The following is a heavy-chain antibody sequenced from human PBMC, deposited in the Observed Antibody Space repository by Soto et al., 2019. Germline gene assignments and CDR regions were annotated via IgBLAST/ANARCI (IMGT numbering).Heavy chain of an antibody. CDR1: GFTFSSYA. V-gene: IGHV3-64D*06. CDR3: VKVDTMGRGVIAPPNYGMDV. J-gene: IGHJ6*02. Sequence: EVQLVESGGGLVQPWGSLRLSCSASGFTFSSYAMHWVRQAPGKGLEYVSAISSNGGSTYYADSVKGRFTISRDNSKNTLYLQMSSLRAEDTAVYYCVKVDTMGRGVIAPPNYGMDVWGQGTTVTVSS. D-gene: IGHD3-10*01. CDR2: ISSNGGST.